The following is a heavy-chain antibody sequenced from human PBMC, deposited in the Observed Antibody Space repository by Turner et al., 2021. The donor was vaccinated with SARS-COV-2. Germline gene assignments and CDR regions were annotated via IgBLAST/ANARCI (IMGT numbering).Heavy chain of an antibody. Sequence: QLQLQASGPGLVKPSETLSLTCTVSGGSISSSSYYWGWLRQPPGKGLEWIGNIYYSGSTYYNPSLKSRVTISVDTSKNQFSLKLSSVTATDTAVYYCARRLVVQGTDDYSYYYGMDVWGQGTTVTVSS. CDR1: GGSISSSSYY. CDR2: IYYSGST. J-gene: IGHJ6*02. V-gene: IGHV4-39*01. D-gene: IGHD3-22*01. CDR3: ARRLVVQGTDDYSYYYGMDV.